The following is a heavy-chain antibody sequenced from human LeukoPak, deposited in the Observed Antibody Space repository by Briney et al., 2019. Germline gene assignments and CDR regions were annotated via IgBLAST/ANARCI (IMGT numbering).Heavy chain of an antibody. J-gene: IGHJ4*02. D-gene: IGHD4-17*01. CDR2: ISAYNGNT. V-gene: IGHV1-18*01. CDR1: GYTFTSYG. Sequence: GASVKVSCKASGYTFTSYGISWVRQAPGQGLEWMGWISAYNGNTNYAQKLQGRVTMTTDTSTSTAYMELRSLRSDDTAVYYCARGVMTTVTFPFGYWGQGTLVTVSS. CDR3: ARGVMTTVTFPFGY.